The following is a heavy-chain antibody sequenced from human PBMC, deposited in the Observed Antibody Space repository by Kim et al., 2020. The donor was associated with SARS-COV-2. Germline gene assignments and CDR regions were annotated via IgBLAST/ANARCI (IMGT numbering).Heavy chain of an antibody. CDR2: ISGSGGNT. CDR1: GLTFSNYA. J-gene: IGHJ4*02. D-gene: IGHD7-27*01. CDR3: AKDPGINGASY. V-gene: IGHV3-23*01. Sequence: GGSLRLSCAVSGLTFSNYAMSWVRQAPGKGLEWVSGISGSGGNTYSADSVKGRFTISRDNSKNTLYLQMNSLRADDTALYYWAKDPGINGASYWGQGTPVTLSP.